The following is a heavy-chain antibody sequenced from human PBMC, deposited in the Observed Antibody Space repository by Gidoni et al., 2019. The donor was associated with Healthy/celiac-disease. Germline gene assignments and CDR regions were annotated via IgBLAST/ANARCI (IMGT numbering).Heavy chain of an antibody. CDR1: GGSISSYY. V-gene: IGHV4-4*07. Sequence: QVQLQESGPGLVKPSETLSLTCTVSGGSISSYYWSWIRQPAGKGLEWIGRIYTSGSTNYNPSLKSRVTMSVDTSKNQFSLKLSSVTAADTAVYYCARGSRLHNRGGATLDYWGQGTLVTVSS. CDR2: IYTSGST. D-gene: IGHD1-26*01. J-gene: IGHJ4*02. CDR3: ARGSRLHNRGGATLDY.